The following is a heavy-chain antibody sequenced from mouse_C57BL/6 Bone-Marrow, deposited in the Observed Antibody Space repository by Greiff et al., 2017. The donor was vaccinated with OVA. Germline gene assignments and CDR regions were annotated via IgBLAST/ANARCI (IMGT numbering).Heavy chain of an antibody. CDR1: GFTFSSYG. J-gene: IGHJ3*01. Sequence: EVQVVESGGDLVKPGGSLKLSCAASGFTFSSYGMSWVRQTPDKRLEWVATISSGGSYTYYPDSVKGRFTISRDNAKNTLYLQMSSLQSEDTAMYYCARRGDCAWFAYWGQGTLVTVSA. CDR3: ARRGDCAWFAY. V-gene: IGHV5-6*01. CDR2: ISSGGSYT.